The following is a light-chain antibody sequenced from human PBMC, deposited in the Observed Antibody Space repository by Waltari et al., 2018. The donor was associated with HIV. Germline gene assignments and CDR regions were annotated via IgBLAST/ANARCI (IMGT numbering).Light chain of an antibody. CDR2: DVT. CDR1: TSDVGGSHF. CDR3: SSYATNTTVI. V-gene: IGLV2-14*03. J-gene: IGLJ2*01. Sequence: QSALTQPASVSGSPGQSITISCTVTTSDVGGSHFAPWFQQHPGKAPHLLIYDVTSRPSGTSDRFSGSKSGATASLTISGLQAEDEADYYCSSYATNTTVIFGGGTKVTVL.